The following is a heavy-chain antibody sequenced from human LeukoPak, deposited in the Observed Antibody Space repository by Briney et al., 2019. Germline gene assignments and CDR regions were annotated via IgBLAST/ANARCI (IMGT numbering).Heavy chain of an antibody. D-gene: IGHD3-22*01. J-gene: IGHJ4*02. V-gene: IGHV3-23*01. Sequence: GGSLRLSCAASGFTFSSYAMSWVRQAPGKGLEWVSAISESGDNTYYADSVKRRFTISRDNSKSTLYLQLNSLRAEDTAIYYCAKGIHSTGYYPFDYWGQGTLVTVSS. CDR2: ISESGDNT. CDR3: AKGIHSTGYYPFDY. CDR1: GFTFSSYA.